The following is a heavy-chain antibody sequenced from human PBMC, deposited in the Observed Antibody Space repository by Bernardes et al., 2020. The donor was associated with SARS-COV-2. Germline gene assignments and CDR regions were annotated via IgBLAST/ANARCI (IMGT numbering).Heavy chain of an antibody. D-gene: IGHD6-13*01. CDR1: GGPMIGFY. V-gene: IGHV4-59*01. CDR2: IHYTGST. CDR3: ARVSEQQLGVNWFDP. J-gene: IGHJ5*02. Sequence: SETLSLTCNVSGGPMIGFYWTWIRQPPGKGLEWIGYIHYTGSTHYSPSLKSRVSISADTSHKSFSLRLRSVTAADTAMYFCARVSEQQLGVNWFDPWGQGTLVTVSS.